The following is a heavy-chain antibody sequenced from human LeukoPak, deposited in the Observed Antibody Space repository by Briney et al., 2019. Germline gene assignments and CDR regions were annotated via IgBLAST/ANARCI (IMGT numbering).Heavy chain of an antibody. CDR3: ARGIVVVPAAATGDYYYYMDV. Sequence: SQTLSLTCTVSGGSISSGGYYWSWIRQPPGKGLEWIGYIYHSGSTYYNPSLKSRVTISVDRSKNQFSLKLSSVTAADTAVYYCARGIVVVPAAATGDYYYYMDVWGKGTTVTVSS. CDR1: GGSISSGGYY. CDR2: IYHSGST. J-gene: IGHJ6*03. D-gene: IGHD2-2*01. V-gene: IGHV4-30-2*01.